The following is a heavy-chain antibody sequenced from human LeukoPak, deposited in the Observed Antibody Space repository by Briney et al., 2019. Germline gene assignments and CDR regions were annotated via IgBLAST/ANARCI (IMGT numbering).Heavy chain of an antibody. J-gene: IGHJ3*02. V-gene: IGHV1-3*01. D-gene: IGHD2-21*02. CDR1: GYTFTHYA. Sequence: ASVKVSCKASGYTFTHYAIHWVRQAPGQRLAWMGWINPGNGKTKYSQKFQDRLTITRDTSTNIAFMELSSLRSEDTAVYYCARFYCGGDCYSEAFDMWGQGTMVTVSS. CDR3: ARFYCGGDCYSEAFDM. CDR2: INPGNGKT.